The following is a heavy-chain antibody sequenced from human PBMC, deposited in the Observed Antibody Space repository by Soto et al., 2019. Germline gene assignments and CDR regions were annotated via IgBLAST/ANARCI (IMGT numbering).Heavy chain of an antibody. J-gene: IGHJ3*02. D-gene: IGHD2-15*01. CDR3: ARDRVASGYCSCGSCYHDAFDI. V-gene: IGHV3-48*01. Sequence: ELQLVESGVVLVQPGGSLRLSCAASGFTFSSYSMNWVRQAPGKGLEWVSYISNSISTMYYADSVKGRFTISRYNAKNSLYLQMNSLRAEDTAVYYCARDRVASGYCSCGSCYHDAFDIWGQGTMVTVSS. CDR2: ISNSISTM. CDR1: GFTFSSYS.